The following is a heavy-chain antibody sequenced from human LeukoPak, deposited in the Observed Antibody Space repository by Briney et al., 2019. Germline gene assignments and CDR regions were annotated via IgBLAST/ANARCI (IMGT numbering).Heavy chain of an antibody. CDR3: ARDPYYYGSGTYYGEYYFDY. Sequence: GASVKVSCKASGYTFTSYDINWVREATGQGLEWMGWMNPNSGNTGYAQKFQGRVTMTRNTSISTAYMELSSLYSEDTAVYYCARDPYYYGSGTYYGEYYFDYWGQGTLVTVSS. D-gene: IGHD3-10*01. V-gene: IGHV1-8*01. CDR1: GYTFTSYD. CDR2: MNPNSGNT. J-gene: IGHJ4*02.